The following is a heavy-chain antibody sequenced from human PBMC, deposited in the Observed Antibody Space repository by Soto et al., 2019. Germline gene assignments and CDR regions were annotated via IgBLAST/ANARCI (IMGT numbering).Heavy chain of an antibody. CDR3: AGERYSSSWYYFDY. CDR2: IYYSGST. CDR1: GGSVSSGSYY. V-gene: IGHV4-61*01. J-gene: IGHJ4*02. D-gene: IGHD6-13*01. Sequence: SETLSLTCTVSGGSVSSGSYYWSWIRQPPGKGLEWIGYIYYSGSTNYNPSLKSRVTISVDTSKNQFSLKLSSVTAADTAVYYCAGERYSSSWYYFDYWGQGTLVTVSS.